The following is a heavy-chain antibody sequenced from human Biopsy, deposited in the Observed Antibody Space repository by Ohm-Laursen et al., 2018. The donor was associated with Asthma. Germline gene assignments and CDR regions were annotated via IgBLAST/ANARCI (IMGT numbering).Heavy chain of an antibody. CDR1: GYTFNSAG. J-gene: IGHJ6*02. CDR3: ARAVDYSHYYGIDV. Sequence: ASVKVSCKTSGYTFNSAGITWVRQAPGQGLEWLGWISVYNGNTKVAQKLQDRVTMVTDTSTSTAYMELRSLRSDDTAVYFCARAVDYSHYYGIDVWGQGTTVTVS. D-gene: IGHD3-10*01. V-gene: IGHV1-18*01. CDR2: ISVYNGNT.